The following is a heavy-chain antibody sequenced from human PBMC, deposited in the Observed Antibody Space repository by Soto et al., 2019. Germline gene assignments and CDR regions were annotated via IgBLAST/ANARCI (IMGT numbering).Heavy chain of an antibody. V-gene: IGHV1-18*04. CDR2: ISAYNGNT. CDR3: ARGSHYYDSSGYDFDY. J-gene: IGHJ4*02. CDR1: GYTFTSYG. Sequence: PSVKVSCKASGYTFTSYGISWVRQAPGQGLEWMGWISAYNGNTNYAQKLQGRVTMTTDTSTSTAYMELRSLRSDDTAVYYCARGSHYYDSSGYDFDYWGQGTLVTVSS. D-gene: IGHD3-22*01.